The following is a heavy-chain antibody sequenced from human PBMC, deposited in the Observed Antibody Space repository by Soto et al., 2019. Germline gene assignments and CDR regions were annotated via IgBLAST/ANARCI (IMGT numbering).Heavy chain of an antibody. Sequence: ASVKVSCKPSGCSFSDYFIQWVRQAPGQGLEWVAWINPKTAATNYAKKFQGRVSLTWDTPSTTAYMELTRLRPDDTAVYCARIKWGLNYYNGMDVWGQGTTVTVSS. J-gene: IGHJ6*02. CDR2: INPKTAAT. D-gene: IGHD1-26*01. CDR3: RIKWGLNYYNGMDV. CDR1: GCSFSDYF. V-gene: IGHV1-2*02.